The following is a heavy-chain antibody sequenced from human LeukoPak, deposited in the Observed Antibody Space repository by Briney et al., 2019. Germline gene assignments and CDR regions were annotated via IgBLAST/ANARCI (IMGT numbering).Heavy chain of an antibody. Sequence: GESLKISCKGSGYSFTSYWIGWVRQMPGKGLEWMGIIYPGDPDTRYSPSFQGQVTISADKSISTAYLQWSSLKASDTAMYYCARGFEGSYYDSSGYYLDYWGQGTLVTVSS. CDR3: ARGFEGSYYDSSGYYLDY. CDR2: IYPGDPDT. D-gene: IGHD3-22*01. CDR1: GYSFTSYW. V-gene: IGHV5-51*01. J-gene: IGHJ4*02.